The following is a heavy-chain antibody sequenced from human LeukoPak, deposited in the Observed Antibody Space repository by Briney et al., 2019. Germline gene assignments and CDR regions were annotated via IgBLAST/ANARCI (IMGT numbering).Heavy chain of an antibody. CDR1: GFTFSSYG. CDR2: ISYDGSNK. V-gene: IGHV3-30*19. D-gene: IGHD2-21*02. J-gene: IGHJ4*02. Sequence: GGSLRLSCAASGFTFSSYGMHWVRQGPGKGLEWVAVISYDGSNKYYADSVKGRFTISRDNSKNTLYLQMNSLRAEDTAVYYCAGELLSTSTFDYWGQGTLVTVSS. CDR3: AGELLSTSTFDY.